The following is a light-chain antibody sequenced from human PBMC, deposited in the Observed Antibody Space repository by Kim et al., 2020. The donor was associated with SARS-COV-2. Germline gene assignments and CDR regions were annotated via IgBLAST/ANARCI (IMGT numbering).Light chain of an antibody. CDR3: ASWDDSLYGVV. Sequence: QSVLTQPPSASGTPGQRVAMSCSGSRSNIGDNTVNWYQQLPGTAPKLLIYGNNERPSGVPDRFSGSKSGTSASLAISGLQTEDEADYYCASWDDSLYGVVFGGGTQLTVL. CDR1: RSNIGDNT. CDR2: GNN. V-gene: IGLV1-44*01. J-gene: IGLJ2*01.